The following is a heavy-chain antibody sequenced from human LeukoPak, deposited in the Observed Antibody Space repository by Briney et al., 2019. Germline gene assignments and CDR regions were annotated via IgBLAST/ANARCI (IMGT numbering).Heavy chain of an antibody. CDR2: IYHSGST. J-gene: IGHJ4*02. CDR1: GYSISRGYY. V-gene: IGHV4-38-2*01. Sequence: SETLSLTCAVSGYSISRGYYWGWIRQPPGKGLEWIGSIYHSGSTYYNPSLKSRVTISVATSKNPFSLKLSSVTAADTAVYYCARLDDSSSWGDYWGQGTLVTVSS. CDR3: ARLDDSSSWGDY. D-gene: IGHD6-13*01.